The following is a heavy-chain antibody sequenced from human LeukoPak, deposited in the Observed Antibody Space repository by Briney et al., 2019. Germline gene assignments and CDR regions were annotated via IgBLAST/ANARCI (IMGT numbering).Heavy chain of an antibody. J-gene: IGHJ5*02. CDR2: IYYSGST. V-gene: IGHV4-30-4*01. D-gene: IGHD2-2*02. Sequence: SETLSLTCTVSGGSISSGDYYWSWIRQPPGKGLEWIGYIYYSGSTYYNPSLKSRVTISVDTSKNQFSLKLSSVTAADTAVYYCARGILGYCSSTSCYTESNWFDPWGQGTLVTVSS. CDR3: ARGILGYCSSTSCYTESNWFDP. CDR1: GGSISSGDYY.